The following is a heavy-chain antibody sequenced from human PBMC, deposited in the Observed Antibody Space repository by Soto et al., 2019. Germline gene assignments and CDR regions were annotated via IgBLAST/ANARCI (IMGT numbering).Heavy chain of an antibody. J-gene: IGHJ4*02. Sequence: GGSLRLSCAASGFTFSSYGMHWVRQAPGKGLDWVAVIWYDGSNKYYADSVKGRFTISRDNSKNTLYLQMNSLRDEDTAMYYCARDHEHWGQGTLVTVSS. CDR3: ARDHEH. CDR2: IWYDGSNK. CDR1: GFTFSSYG. V-gene: IGHV3-33*08.